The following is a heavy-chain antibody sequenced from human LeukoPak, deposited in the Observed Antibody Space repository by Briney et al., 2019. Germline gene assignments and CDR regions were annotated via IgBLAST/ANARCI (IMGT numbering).Heavy chain of an antibody. D-gene: IGHD3-22*01. J-gene: IGHJ4*02. CDR2: INHSGST. Sequence: PSETLSLTCAVYGGSFSGYYWSWIRQPPGKGLEWIGEINHSGSTNYNPSLESRVTISVDTSKNQFSLKLSSVTAADTAVYYCARPGRSYYYDSSALRGYFDYGGQGTLVTVSS. V-gene: IGHV4-34*01. CDR1: GGSFSGYY. CDR3: ARPGRSYYYDSSALRGYFDY.